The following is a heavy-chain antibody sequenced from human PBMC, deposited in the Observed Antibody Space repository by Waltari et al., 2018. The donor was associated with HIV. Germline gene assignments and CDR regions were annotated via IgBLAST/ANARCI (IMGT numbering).Heavy chain of an antibody. J-gene: IGHJ6*02. CDR3: ARSVGYSSGWDYYGMDV. CDR1: GYTFTSYA. Sequence: QVQLVQSGAEVKKPGASVKVSCKASGYTFTSYAMHWLRQASGQRIEWMEWINEGNGNTKYSQKVQGRVTITRDTSASTAYMELSSLRSEDTAVYYCARSVGYSSGWDYYGMDVWGQGTTVTVSS. V-gene: IGHV1-3*01. D-gene: IGHD6-19*01. CDR2: INEGNGNT.